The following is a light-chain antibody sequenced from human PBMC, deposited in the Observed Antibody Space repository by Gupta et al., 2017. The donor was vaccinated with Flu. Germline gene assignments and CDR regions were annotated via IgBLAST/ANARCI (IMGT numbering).Light chain of an antibody. CDR1: SSDVVRYNY. J-gene: IGLJ2*01. CDR3: SSYTGSSTL. CDR2: EVN. Sequence: GTSSDVVRYNYVAWYQQLPGKAPKLMIFEVNNRPSGVSNRFSGSKSGNTASLTISGLQAEDEALYYCSSYTGSSTLFGGGTKLTVL. V-gene: IGLV2-14*01.